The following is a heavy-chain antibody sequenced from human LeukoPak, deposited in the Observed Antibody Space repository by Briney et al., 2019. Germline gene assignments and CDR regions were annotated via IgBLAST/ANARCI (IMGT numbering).Heavy chain of an antibody. CDR2: INGYNAVT. J-gene: IGHJ4*02. CDR1: GYSFINYI. V-gene: IGHV1-18*01. D-gene: IGHD2-8*01. Sequence: ASVKVSCKTSGYSFINYIIGWVRQAPGQGLEWMGWINGYNAVTNYAQKFQGRDTMTTDTSTSTVDMELRSLRFDDTAVYYCARGTWAVALDYWGQGTLVTVSS. CDR3: ARGTWAVALDY.